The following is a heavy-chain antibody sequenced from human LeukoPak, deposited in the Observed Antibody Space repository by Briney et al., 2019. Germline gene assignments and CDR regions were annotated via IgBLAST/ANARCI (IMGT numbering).Heavy chain of an antibody. CDR1: GGTFSSYA. J-gene: IGHJ4*02. Sequence: SSVKVSCKASGGTFSSYAISWVRQAPGQGLEWMGRIIPIFGTANYAQKFQGRVTITTDESTSTAYMELSSLRSEDTAVYYCASNGFSSGWYPFDYWGQGTLVTVSS. D-gene: IGHD6-19*01. CDR2: IIPIFGTA. V-gene: IGHV1-69*05. CDR3: ASNGFSSGWYPFDY.